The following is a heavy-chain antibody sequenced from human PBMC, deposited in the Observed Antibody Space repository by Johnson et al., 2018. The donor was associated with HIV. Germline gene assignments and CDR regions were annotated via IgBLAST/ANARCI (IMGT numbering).Heavy chain of an antibody. D-gene: IGHD3-3*01. V-gene: IGHV3-33*06. J-gene: IGHJ3*02. CDR1: GFTVSSNY. CDR3: AKDLGDFWSGYYFDI. Sequence: QMLLVESGGGLVQPGGSLRLSCAASGFTVSSNYMSWVRQAPGKGLEWVAVIWYDGSNKYYADSVKGRFTISRDNAKNTLYLQMNSLRAEDTAVYYCAKDLGDFWSGYYFDIWGQGTMVTVSS. CDR2: IWYDGSNK.